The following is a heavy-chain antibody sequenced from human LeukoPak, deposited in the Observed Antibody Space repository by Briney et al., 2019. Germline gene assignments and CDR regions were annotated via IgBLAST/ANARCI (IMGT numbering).Heavy chain of an antibody. CDR1: GLTFSSYG. CDR2: IRYDGSNK. D-gene: IGHD1-26*01. Sequence: GGSLRLSCAASGLTFSSYGMHWVRQAPGKGLEWVAFIRYDGSNKCYADSVKGRFTISRDNSKNTLYLQMNSLRAEDTAVYYCAKVGATSEDYWGQGTLVTVSS. J-gene: IGHJ4*02. CDR3: AKVGATSEDY. V-gene: IGHV3-30*02.